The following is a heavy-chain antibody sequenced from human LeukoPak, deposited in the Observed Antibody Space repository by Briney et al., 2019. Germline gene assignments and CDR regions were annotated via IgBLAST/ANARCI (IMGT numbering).Heavy chain of an antibody. Sequence: GGSLRLSCTASGFTFSNFGMSWVRQAPGKGLEWVSAISGSGLSTNYADSVKGRFTISRDSSKNTLSLQMNSLRAEDTAVYYCAISLAYRGPNCPRMDAFDIWGQGTMVTVSS. CDR2: ISGSGLST. D-gene: IGHD2-21*01. CDR1: GFTFSNFG. V-gene: IGHV3-23*01. J-gene: IGHJ3*02. CDR3: AISLAYRGPNCPRMDAFDI.